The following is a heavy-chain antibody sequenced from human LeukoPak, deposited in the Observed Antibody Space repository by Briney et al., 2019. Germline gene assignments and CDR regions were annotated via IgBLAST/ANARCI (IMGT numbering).Heavy chain of an antibody. Sequence: ASVKVSCKASGYTFTSYGISWVRQAPGQGFEWMGWISAYNGNTNYAQKLQGRVTMTTDTSTSTAYMELRSLRSDDTAVYYCAREGLYYDSSGYARYRFDYWGQGTLVTVSS. V-gene: IGHV1-18*01. J-gene: IGHJ4*02. CDR3: AREGLYYDSSGYARYRFDY. CDR1: GYTFTSYG. CDR2: ISAYNGNT. D-gene: IGHD3-22*01.